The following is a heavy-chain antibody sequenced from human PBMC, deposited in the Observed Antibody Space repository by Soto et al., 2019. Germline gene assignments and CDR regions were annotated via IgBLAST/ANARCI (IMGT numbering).Heavy chain of an antibody. J-gene: IGHJ4*02. D-gene: IGHD6-19*01. V-gene: IGHV4-31*03. CDR1: GGSISSGGYY. CDR3: ARETTYSSGWYIAY. CDR2: IYYSGST. Sequence: SETLSLTCTVSGGSISSGGYYWSWIRQHPGKGLEWIGYIYYSGSTYYNPSLKSRVTISVDTSKNQFSLKLSSVTAADTAVYYCARETTYSSGWYIAYWGQGTLVTVSS.